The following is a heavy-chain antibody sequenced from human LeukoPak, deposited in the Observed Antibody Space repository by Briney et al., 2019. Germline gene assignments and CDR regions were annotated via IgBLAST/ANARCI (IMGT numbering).Heavy chain of an antibody. Sequence: SETLSLTCAVYGGSFSGYYWSWIRQPPGKGLEWIGEINHSGSTNYNPSLKSRVTISVDTSKNQFSLKLSSVTAADTAVYYCARGPFSGRWGHNWFDPWGQGTLVTVSS. D-gene: IGHD6-19*01. V-gene: IGHV4-34*01. CDR2: INHSGST. CDR1: GGSFSGYY. CDR3: ARGPFSGRWGHNWFDP. J-gene: IGHJ5*02.